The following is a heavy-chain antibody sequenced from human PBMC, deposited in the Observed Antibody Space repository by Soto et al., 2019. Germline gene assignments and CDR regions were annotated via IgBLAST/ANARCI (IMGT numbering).Heavy chain of an antibody. CDR2: ISSSSNI. V-gene: IGHV3-48*01. Sequence: PGGSLRLSCAASGFTFISYSMNWVLQAPGKGLEWVSYISSSSNIYYADSVKGRFTISKDNAKNSLYLQMNSLRAEDTAVYYCARGLYGDPREYFQYWGQGTLVTVSS. CDR1: GFTFISYS. D-gene: IGHD4-17*01. CDR3: ARGLYGDPREYFQY. J-gene: IGHJ1*01.